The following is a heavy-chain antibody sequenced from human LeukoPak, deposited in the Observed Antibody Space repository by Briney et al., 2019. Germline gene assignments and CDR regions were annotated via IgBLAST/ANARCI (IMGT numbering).Heavy chain of an antibody. CDR2: INPNSGGT. Sequence: ASVKVSRKASGYTFTGYYMHWVRQAPGQGLEWMGWINPNSGGTNYAHKFQGRVTMTRDTSISTDYMELSRLRSDDTAVYYCARDIGQELEFDYWGQGTLVTVSS. V-gene: IGHV1-2*02. J-gene: IGHJ4*02. CDR3: ARDIGQELEFDY. CDR1: GYTFTGYY. D-gene: IGHD1-7*01.